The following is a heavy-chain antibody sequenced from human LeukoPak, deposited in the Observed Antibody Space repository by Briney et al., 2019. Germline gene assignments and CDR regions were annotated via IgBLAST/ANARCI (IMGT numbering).Heavy chain of an antibody. D-gene: IGHD6-13*01. J-gene: IGHJ4*02. CDR2: ISSEGKTT. V-gene: IGHV3-64D*06. Sequence: GSLRLSCSASGFIFSPYAMHWVRQAPGKGLEYVSSISSEGKTTYYADSVKGRFTISRDNSKNTLYLQMSSLRPEDTAVYYCVKDRWVDHWGQGTLVTVFS. CDR3: VKDRWVDH. CDR1: GFIFSPYA.